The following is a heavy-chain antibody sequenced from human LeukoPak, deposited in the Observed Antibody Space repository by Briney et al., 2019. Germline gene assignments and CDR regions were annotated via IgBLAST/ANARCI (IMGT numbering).Heavy chain of an antibody. J-gene: IGHJ4*02. Sequence: SETLSLTCTVSGGSISSYYWSWIRQPAGKGLEWIGRIYTSGSTNYNPSLKSRVTMSVDTSKNQFSLKLSSVTAADTAVYYCARDTPVGALFRYFDYWGQGTLVTVSS. CDR2: IYTSGST. CDR1: GGSISSYY. CDR3: ARDTPVGALFRYFDY. D-gene: IGHD1-26*01. V-gene: IGHV4-4*07.